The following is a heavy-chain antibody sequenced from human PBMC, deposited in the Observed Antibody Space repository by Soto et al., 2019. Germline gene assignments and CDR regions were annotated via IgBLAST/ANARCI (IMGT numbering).Heavy chain of an antibody. V-gene: IGHV1-69*01. CDR2: IIPIVGTA. CDR3: ARVQDTYYYGSGSYYPTPL. D-gene: IGHD3-10*01. Sequence: QVQLVQSGAEVKKPGSSVKVSCKASGGTFSSYAISWVRQAPGQGLEWMGGIIPIVGTANYAQKFQGRVTITADESTSTAYMELSSLRSEETAVYYCARVQDTYYYGSGSYYPTPLWGQGTLVTVSS. CDR1: GGTFSSYA. J-gene: IGHJ4*02.